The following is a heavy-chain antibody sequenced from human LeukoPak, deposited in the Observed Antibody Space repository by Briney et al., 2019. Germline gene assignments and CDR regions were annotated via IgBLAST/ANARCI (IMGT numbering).Heavy chain of an antibody. D-gene: IGHD3-22*01. J-gene: IGHJ4*02. Sequence: PGGSLRLSCAASGFTFSSYWMHWVRQAPGKGLVWVSRINSDGSSTSYADSVKGRFTISRDNAKNTLYLQMNSLRAEDTAVYYCARVGAGFGGYYDSSGYLGWGQGTLVTVSS. V-gene: IGHV3-74*01. CDR1: GFTFSSYW. CDR2: INSDGSST. CDR3: ARVGAGFGGYYDSSGYLG.